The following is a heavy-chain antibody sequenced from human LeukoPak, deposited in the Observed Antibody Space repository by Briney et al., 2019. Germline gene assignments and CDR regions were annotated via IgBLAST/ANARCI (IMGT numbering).Heavy chain of an antibody. D-gene: IGHD6-19*01. CDR3: ARAHYSSGWSYYYYGMDV. CDR2: INHSGST. J-gene: IGHJ6*02. CDR1: GGSFSGYY. V-gene: IGHV4-34*01. Sequence: PSETLSLTCAVYGGSFSGYYWSWIRQPPGKGLEWIGEINHSGSTNHNPSLKSRVTISVDTSKNQFSLKLSSVTAADTAVYYCARAHYSSGWSYYYYGMDVWGQGTTVTVSS.